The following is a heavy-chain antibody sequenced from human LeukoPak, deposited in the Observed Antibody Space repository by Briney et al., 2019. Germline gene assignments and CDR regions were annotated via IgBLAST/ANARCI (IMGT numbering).Heavy chain of an antibody. CDR1: GFTFSNYD. Sequence: GGSLLLSCAVSGFTFSNYDMHWVRQAPGKGLEWVAFIRNGGTNKYYADSVKGRFTISGDNSKNTLYLQMNSLRAEDTAVYYCAREQPNDDYWGQGTLVTVSS. J-gene: IGHJ4*02. CDR2: IRNGGTNK. D-gene: IGHD1/OR15-1a*01. CDR3: AREQPNDDY. V-gene: IGHV3-30*02.